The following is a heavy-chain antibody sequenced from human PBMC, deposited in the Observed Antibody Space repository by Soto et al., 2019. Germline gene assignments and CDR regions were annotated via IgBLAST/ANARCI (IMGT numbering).Heavy chain of an antibody. Sequence: QVQLVESGGGVGQPGRSLRLSCAASGFTFSSYAMHWVRQAPGKGLEWVAVISYDGSNKYYADSVKGRFTISRDNSRNSLYLQINSLRAEDTAVYYCARGQQLDQDNWFAPWGQGTLVTVSS. V-gene: IGHV3-30-3*01. D-gene: IGHD6-13*01. J-gene: IGHJ5*02. CDR1: GFTFSSYA. CDR3: ARGQQLDQDNWFAP. CDR2: ISYDGSNK.